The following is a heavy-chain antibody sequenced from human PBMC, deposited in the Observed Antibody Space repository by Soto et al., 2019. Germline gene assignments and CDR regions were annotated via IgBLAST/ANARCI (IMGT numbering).Heavy chain of an antibody. CDR1: GFTFSRYS. CDR3: AKDDYGDYCDD. J-gene: IGHJ4*02. CDR2: ISSSSSYI. V-gene: IGHV3-21*01. D-gene: IGHD3-16*01. Sequence: GGSLRLSCAASGFTFSRYSMNWVRQAPGKGLEWVSSISSSSSYIYYADSVKGRFTISRDNAKNTLYLQMNSLRAEDTAVYYCAKDDYGDYCDDWGEGTLVTVAS.